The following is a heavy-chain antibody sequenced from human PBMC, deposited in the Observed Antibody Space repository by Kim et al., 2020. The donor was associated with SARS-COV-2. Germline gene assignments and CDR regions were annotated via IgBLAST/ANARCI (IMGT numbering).Heavy chain of an antibody. V-gene: IGHV3-13*01. J-gene: IGHJ4*02. Sequence: YPGSAKGRFTISRENAKNSLYLQINSLRAGDTAVYYCARSYYYDSYFDYWGQGTLVTVSS. CDR3: ARSYYYDSYFDY. D-gene: IGHD3-22*01.